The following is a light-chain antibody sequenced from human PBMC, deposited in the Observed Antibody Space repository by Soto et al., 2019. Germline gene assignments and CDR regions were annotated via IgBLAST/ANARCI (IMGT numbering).Light chain of an antibody. J-gene: IGKJ1*01. Sequence: EIVLTQSPGTLSLSPGERATLSCRASQSISSSDLAWYQHRPGQAPRLLIYAASGRATGIPVRFSGSGSGTDFTLSISRLEPEDFAVYYCQHYGSSSWTFGQGTKVDIK. V-gene: IGKV3-20*01. CDR1: QSISSSD. CDR3: QHYGSSSWT. CDR2: AAS.